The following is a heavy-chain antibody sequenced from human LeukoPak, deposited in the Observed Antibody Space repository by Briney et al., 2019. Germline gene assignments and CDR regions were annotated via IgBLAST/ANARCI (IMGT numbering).Heavy chain of an antibody. CDR1: GYSLTALS. CDR2: FDPEVGKT. D-gene: IGHD2-21*01. Sequence: ASVKVSCKVSGYSLTALSMHWVRQAPWKGLEWMGGFDPEVGKTMYAEKLDGRLTVTDDTSTDTAYMQLSSLRLEDTAVYYCATDMVGYCGDVTCYSEAYWGQGTLVTVSS. V-gene: IGHV1-24*01. J-gene: IGHJ4*02. CDR3: ATDMVGYCGDVTCYSEAY.